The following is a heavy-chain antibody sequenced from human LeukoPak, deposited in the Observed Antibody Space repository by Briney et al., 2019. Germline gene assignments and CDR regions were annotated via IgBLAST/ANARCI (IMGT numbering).Heavy chain of an antibody. Sequence: PGGSLRPSCAASGFTFSTYWMSWVRQAPGKGLEWVANIKQDGSEKYYVDSVKGRFTISRDNAKNSLYLQMNSLRAEDTAVYYCARDGVGYCDNTGCYFDGVRYDYWGQGTLVTVSS. CDR3: ARDGVGYCDNTGCYFDGVRYDY. D-gene: IGHD2-2*01. CDR2: IKQDGSEK. V-gene: IGHV3-7*01. J-gene: IGHJ4*02. CDR1: GFTFSTYW.